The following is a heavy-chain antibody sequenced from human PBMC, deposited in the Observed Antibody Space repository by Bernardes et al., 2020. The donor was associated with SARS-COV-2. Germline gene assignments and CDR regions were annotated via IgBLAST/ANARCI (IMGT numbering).Heavy chain of an antibody. CDR1: GFSFSAYT. CDR3: VREVS. J-gene: IGHJ5*02. Sequence: GGSLRLSCAASGFSFSAYTINWVRQGRGKGLEWVSSISSSGSLIYYADSVKRRFTISRDNAKNSVYLQMNSLRVEDTAVYYCVREVSWGQGTLVTVSS. CDR2: ISSSGSLI. V-gene: IGHV3-21*01.